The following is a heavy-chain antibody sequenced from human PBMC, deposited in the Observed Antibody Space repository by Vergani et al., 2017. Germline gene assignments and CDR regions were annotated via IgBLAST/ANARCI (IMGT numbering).Heavy chain of an antibody. CDR3: ARLPLDYVWGSLQGSDC. D-gene: IGHD3-16*01. CDR2: ISHSGST. J-gene: IGHJ4*02. CDR1: GYSISSGYY. Sequence: QVQLQESGPGLVKPSETLSLTCAVSGYSISSGYYWGWIRQPPGKGLEWIGSISHSGSTYYNPSLKGRVTISVDTSKNQFSLSLSSVTAAVTAVYYCARLPLDYVWGSLQGSDCWSQGCLVTVSS. V-gene: IGHV4-38-2*01.